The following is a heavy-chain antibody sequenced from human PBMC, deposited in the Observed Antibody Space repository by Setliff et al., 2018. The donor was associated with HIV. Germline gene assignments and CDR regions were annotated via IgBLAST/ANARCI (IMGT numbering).Heavy chain of an antibody. CDR2: IHSSGPT. CDR3: ARHDANTAGPFFLH. CDR1: GGSINNYY. D-gene: IGHD6-19*01. Sequence: LTCTVSGGSINNYYWSWIRQPPGKGLEWIGYIHSSGPTNYSPSLESRVSMSVDMSKSQFSLKLRPVIAADTAVYYCARHDANTAGPFFLHWGQGTLVTVSS. J-gene: IGHJ1*01. V-gene: IGHV4-59*08.